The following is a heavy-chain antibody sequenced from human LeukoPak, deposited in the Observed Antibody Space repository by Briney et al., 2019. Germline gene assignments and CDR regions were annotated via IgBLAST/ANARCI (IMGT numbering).Heavy chain of an antibody. D-gene: IGHD2-2*01. Sequence: ASVKVSCKASGGTFSSYAISWVRQAPGQGLEWMGGIIPIFGTANYAQKFQGRVTITTDESTSTAYMELSSLRSEDTAVYYCARVVVVVPAAQNYYGMDVWGQGTTVTVSS. CDR3: ARVVVVVPAAQNYYGMDV. CDR2: IIPIFGTA. CDR1: GGTFSSYA. J-gene: IGHJ6*02. V-gene: IGHV1-69*05.